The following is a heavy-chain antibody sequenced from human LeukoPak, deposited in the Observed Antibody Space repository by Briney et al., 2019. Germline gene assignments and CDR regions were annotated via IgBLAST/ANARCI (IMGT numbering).Heavy chain of an antibody. D-gene: IGHD2-2*01. V-gene: IGHV4-39*07. J-gene: IGHJ4*02. CDR3: AREYSSSRYDY. CDR2: VYYSGTT. Sequence: SETLSLTCSVSGGSISISGYYWGWIRQPPGQGLEWIGSVYYSGTTYYNPSLKSRVTISVDTSKNQFSLRLSSVTAADTAVYYCAREYSSSRYDYWGQGTLVSVSS. CDR1: GGSISISGYY.